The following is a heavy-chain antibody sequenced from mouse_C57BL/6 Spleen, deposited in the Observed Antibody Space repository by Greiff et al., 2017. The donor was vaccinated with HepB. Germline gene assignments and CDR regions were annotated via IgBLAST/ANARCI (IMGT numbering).Heavy chain of an antibody. J-gene: IGHJ4*01. V-gene: IGHV1-52*01. D-gene: IGHD2-2*01. Sequence: VQLQESGAELVRPGSSVKLSCKASGYTFTSYWMHWVKQRPIQGLEWIGNIDPSDSETHYNQKFKDKATLTVDKSSSTAYMQLSSLTSEDSAVYYCARRGYPYAMDYWGQGTSVTVSS. CDR1: GYTFTSYW. CDR2: IDPSDSET. CDR3: ARRGYPYAMDY.